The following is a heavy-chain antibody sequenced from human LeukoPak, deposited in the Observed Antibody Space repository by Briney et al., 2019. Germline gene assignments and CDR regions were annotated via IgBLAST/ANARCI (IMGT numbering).Heavy chain of an antibody. CDR1: GFTVSSYA. D-gene: IGHD6-19*01. V-gene: IGHV3-13*01. Sequence: GGSLRLSCAASGFTVSSYAMHWVRQPIGKGLEWVSALGIAGDTFYPGSVKGRFTISRENAKNSLYLQMNSLRAEDTAMYYCARGSVRSSGWLDYWGQGTLVTVSS. CDR3: ARGSVRSSGWLDY. CDR2: LGIAGDT. J-gene: IGHJ4*02.